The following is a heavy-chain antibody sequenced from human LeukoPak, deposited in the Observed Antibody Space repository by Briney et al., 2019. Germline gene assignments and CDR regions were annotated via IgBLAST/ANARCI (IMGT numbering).Heavy chain of an antibody. V-gene: IGHV3-48*03. D-gene: IGHD4-23*01. CDR3: ARIPHPSPVGY. CDR2: SSSYTHTI. CDR1: GFMFSNYE. J-gene: IGHJ4*02. Sequence: GGSPRLSCAASGFMFSNYEMNWVRQAPGKGLEWIACSSSYTHTIYYADSVKGLFTISRDTAKNSLYLQMNGLRDDDTAVYYCARIPHPSPVGYWGQGTLVTVSS.